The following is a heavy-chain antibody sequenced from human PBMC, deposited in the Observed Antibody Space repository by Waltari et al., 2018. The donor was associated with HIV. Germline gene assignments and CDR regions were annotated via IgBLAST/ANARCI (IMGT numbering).Heavy chain of an antibody. CDR1: GSTFRNYA. CDR3: VKDPTTITRGYFDL. CDR2: LTSAGSIT. D-gene: IGHD4-4*01. J-gene: IGHJ2*01. V-gene: IGHV3-23*01. Sequence: EEQLLESGGGLGQPGGSLRLSCVASGSTFRNYAMTWLRQIPGKGLEWVAGLTSAGSITYHADSVQGRFIISRDNSKHTLFLQMTNLRVEDTAVYYCVKDPTTITRGYFDLWGRGTLVTVSS.